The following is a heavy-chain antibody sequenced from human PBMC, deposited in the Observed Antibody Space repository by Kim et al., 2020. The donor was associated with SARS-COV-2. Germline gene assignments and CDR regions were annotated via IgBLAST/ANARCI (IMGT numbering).Heavy chain of an antibody. Sequence: YYADSGKGRFTISRDNSKNTLYLQMNSLRAEDTAVYYCARDHSSSHDAFDIWGQGTMVTVSS. V-gene: IGHV3-33*01. J-gene: IGHJ3*02. CDR3: ARDHSSSHDAFDI. D-gene: IGHD6-13*01.